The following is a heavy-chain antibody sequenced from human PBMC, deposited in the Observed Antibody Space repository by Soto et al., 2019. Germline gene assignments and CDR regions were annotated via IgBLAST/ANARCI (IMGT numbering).Heavy chain of an antibody. D-gene: IGHD3-9*01. V-gene: IGHV3-74*01. CDR3: ARVVAFDYYGMVV. J-gene: IGHJ6*02. CDR1: GFTFSSYW. Sequence: PGGSLRLSCAASGFTFSSYWMHWVRQAPGKGLVWVSRINSDGSSTSYADSVKGRFTISRDNAKNTLYLQMNSLRAEDTAVYYCARVVAFDYYGMVVWGQGTTVTVSS. CDR2: INSDGSST.